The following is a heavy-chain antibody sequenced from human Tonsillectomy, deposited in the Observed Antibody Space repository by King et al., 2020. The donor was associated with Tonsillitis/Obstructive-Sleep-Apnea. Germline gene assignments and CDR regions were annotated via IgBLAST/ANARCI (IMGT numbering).Heavy chain of an antibody. V-gene: IGHV1-46*01. CDR2: INPSGGGT. CDR3: ARDGNIATRPLDY. J-gene: IGHJ4*02. Sequence: QLVQSGAEVKKPGASVNVSCKASGYTFTSYYIHWVRQAPGQGLEWMGLINPSGGGTNYAQKFQGRVTMTRETSTSTVYMELSSLRSEDTAVYYCARDGNIATRPLDYWGQGTLVTVSS. D-gene: IGHD6-6*01. CDR1: GYTFTSYY.